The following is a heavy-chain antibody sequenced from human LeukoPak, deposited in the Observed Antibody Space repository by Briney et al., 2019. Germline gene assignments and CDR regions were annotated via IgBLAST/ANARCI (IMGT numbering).Heavy chain of an antibody. D-gene: IGHD2-15*01. CDR1: GGSINNYY. J-gene: IGHJ3*02. CDR2: IYTRGST. Sequence: SETLSLTCTVSGGSINNYYWSWIRQPAGKGLEWIGRIYTRGSTNYNPSLKSRVTMPVDTSKNQFSLKLSSVTAADTAVYYCARGRYCSADICSGGDAFDIWGQGTMVSVSS. CDR3: ARGRYCSADICSGGDAFDI. V-gene: IGHV4-4*07.